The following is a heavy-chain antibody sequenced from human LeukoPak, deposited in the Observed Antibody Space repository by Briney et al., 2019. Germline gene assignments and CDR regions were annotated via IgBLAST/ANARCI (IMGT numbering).Heavy chain of an antibody. D-gene: IGHD3-3*01. V-gene: IGHV4-34*01. CDR3: ASTPTYYDFWSGPRNYYYYYGMDV. J-gene: IGHJ6*02. CDR1: GGSFSGYY. CDR2: INHSGST. Sequence: SETLSLTCAVYGGSFSGYYWSWIRQPPGKGLEWIGEINHSGSTNYNPSLKSRVTISVDTSKNQFSLKLSSVTAADTAVYYCASTPTYYDFWSGPRNYYYYYGMDVWGQGTTVTVSS.